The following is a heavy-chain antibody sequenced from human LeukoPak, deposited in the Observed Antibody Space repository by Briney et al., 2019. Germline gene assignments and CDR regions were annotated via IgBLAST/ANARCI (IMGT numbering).Heavy chain of an antibody. CDR1: GDSISSGDYY. J-gene: IGHJ5*02. CDR3: ARDYDIVVVPAAIRNWFDP. D-gene: IGHD2-2*02. Sequence: SQTLSLTCTVSGDSISSGDYYWSWIRQPPGKGLEWIGYIYYSGSTNYNPSLKSRVTISVDTSKNQFSLKLSSVTAADTAVYYCARDYDIVVVPAAIRNWFDPWGQGTLVTVSS. V-gene: IGHV4-61*08. CDR2: IYYSGST.